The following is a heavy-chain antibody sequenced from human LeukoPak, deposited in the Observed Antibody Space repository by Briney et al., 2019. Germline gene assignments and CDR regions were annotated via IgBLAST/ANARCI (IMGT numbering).Heavy chain of an antibody. J-gene: IGHJ4*02. CDR2: IYHSGST. CDR1: GGSISSSNR. Sequence: KPSGTLSLTFAVSGGSISSSNRWSWVRQPPGKGLEWIGEIYHSGSTNYNPSLKSRVTISVDKSKNQFSLKLSSATAADTAVYYCARDQGSGWGFDYWGQGTLVTVSS. D-gene: IGHD6-19*01. CDR3: ARDQGSGWGFDY. V-gene: IGHV4-4*02.